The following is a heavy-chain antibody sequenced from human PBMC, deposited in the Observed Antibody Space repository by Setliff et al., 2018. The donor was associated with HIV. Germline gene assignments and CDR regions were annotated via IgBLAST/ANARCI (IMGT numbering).Heavy chain of an antibody. CDR1: GGSISSSTYY. Sequence: SSETLSLTCSVSGGSISSSTYYWGWIRQPPGKGLEWIGDIFYTGNTYYNPSLKSRVAISVDTPENQFSLKLNSVTAADTAVYYCARRGRDGVLIVFATGFDPWGQGTLVTVSS. CDR2: IFYTGNT. CDR3: ARRGRDGVLIVFATGFDP. J-gene: IGHJ5*02. D-gene: IGHD2-8*01. V-gene: IGHV4-39*01.